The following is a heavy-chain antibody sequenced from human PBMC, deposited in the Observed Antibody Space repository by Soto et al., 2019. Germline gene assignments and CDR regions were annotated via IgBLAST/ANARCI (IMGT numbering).Heavy chain of an antibody. Sequence: PSETLSLTYTVSGGSISSYYWSWIRQPAGKGLEWIGRIYTSGSTNYNPSLKSRVTMSVDTSKNQFSLKLSSVTAADTAVYYCARDFPRLVVVVAATQPPDDAFDIWGQGTMVTVPS. CDR2: IYTSGST. V-gene: IGHV4-4*07. CDR1: GGSISSYY. J-gene: IGHJ3*02. CDR3: ARDFPRLVVVVAATQPPDDAFDI. D-gene: IGHD2-15*01.